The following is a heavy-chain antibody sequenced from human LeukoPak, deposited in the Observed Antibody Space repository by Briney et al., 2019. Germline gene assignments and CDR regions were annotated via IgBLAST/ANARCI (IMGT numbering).Heavy chain of an antibody. CDR2: IIPIFGTA. CDR1: GGTFSSYA. D-gene: IGHD2-21*02. J-gene: IGHJ6*02. V-gene: IGHV1-69*13. Sequence: ASVKVSCKASGGTFSSYAISWVRQAPGQGLEWMGGIIPIFGTANYAQKFQGRVTITADESTSTAYMELSSLRSEGTAVYYCAKKLTASVYYYYGMDVWGQGTTVTVSS. CDR3: AKKLTASVYYYYGMDV.